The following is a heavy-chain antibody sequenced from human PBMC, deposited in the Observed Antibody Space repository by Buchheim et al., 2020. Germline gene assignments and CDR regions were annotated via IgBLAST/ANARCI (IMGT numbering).Heavy chain of an antibody. D-gene: IGHD3-9*01. CDR2: IRGSGDGS. CDR1: GFTSSSSA. V-gene: IGHV3-23*01. J-gene: IGHJ4*02. Sequence: EVQLLESGGGLVQPGGSLRLSCAASGFTSSSSAMRWVRQAPGKGLEWVSSIRGSGDGSYYADSVTGRFTISRDRSKNTLYLQMNSLRAEDTAVYYCMSDGVRYFAPGEGGQGTL. CDR3: MSDGVRYFAPGE.